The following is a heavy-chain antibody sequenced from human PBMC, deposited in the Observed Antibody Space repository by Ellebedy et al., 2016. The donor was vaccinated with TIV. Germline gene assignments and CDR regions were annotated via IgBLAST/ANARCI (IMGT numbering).Heavy chain of an antibody. J-gene: IGHJ6*02. D-gene: IGHD1-26*01. V-gene: IGHV3-7*01. CDR3: AAALIVGATGRNMDV. Sequence: GESLKISCAASGFTFSNYWMNWVRQAPGKGLEWVANINHDGSEKYYVDSVKGRFTISRDNAKNSLYLQMNSLRAEDTAVYYCAAALIVGATGRNMDVWGQGTTVTVSS. CDR1: GFTFSNYW. CDR2: INHDGSEK.